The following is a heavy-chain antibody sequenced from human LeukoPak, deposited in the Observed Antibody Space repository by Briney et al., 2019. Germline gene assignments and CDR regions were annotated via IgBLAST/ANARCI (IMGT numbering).Heavy chain of an antibody. J-gene: IGHJ4*02. CDR2: INGIGTSL. Sequence: GGSLRLSCAASGFSFDFSGYAMSWVRQAPGKGLEWVSGINGIGTSLYYADSVKGRFTISRDNSDNTLYLQMNSLRADDTAVYYCARVENDFWSGYYGYWGQGTLVTVSS. CDR3: ARVENDFWSGYYGY. V-gene: IGHV3-23*05. CDR1: GFSFDFSGYA. D-gene: IGHD3-3*01.